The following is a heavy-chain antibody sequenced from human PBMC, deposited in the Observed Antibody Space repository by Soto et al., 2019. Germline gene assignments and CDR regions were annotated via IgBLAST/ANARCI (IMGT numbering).Heavy chain of an antibody. CDR2: INPNSGGT. CDR3: ARDEITGKPEAFDY. D-gene: IGHD1-20*01. J-gene: IGHJ4*02. CDR1: GYTFTGSY. Sequence: ASVKVSCKASGYTFTGSYMHWVRQAPGQGLEWMGWINPNSGGTNYAQKFQGRVTMTRDTSISTAYMEPSRLKSDDTAVYYCARDEITGKPEAFDYWGQGTLVTVSS. V-gene: IGHV1-2*02.